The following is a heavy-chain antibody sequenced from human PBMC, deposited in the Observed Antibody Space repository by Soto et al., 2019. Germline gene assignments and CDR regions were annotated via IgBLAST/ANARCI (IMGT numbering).Heavy chain of an antibody. CDR3: ARLIVVVVAATGRYYYYGMDV. CDR1: GGTFSSYA. J-gene: IGHJ6*02. CDR2: IIPIFGTA. Sequence: QVQLVQSGAEVKKPGSSVKVSCKASGGTFSSYAISWVRQAPGQGLEWMGGIIPIFGTANYAQKFQGRVTITADESTSTAYMELSSLRSEDTAVYYCARLIVVVVAATGRYYYYGMDVWGQGTTVTVFS. D-gene: IGHD2-15*01. V-gene: IGHV1-69*01.